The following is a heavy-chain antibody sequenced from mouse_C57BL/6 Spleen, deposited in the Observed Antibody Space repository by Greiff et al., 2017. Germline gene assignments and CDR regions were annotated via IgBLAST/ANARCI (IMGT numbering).Heavy chain of an antibody. CDR2: ISSGSSTI. J-gene: IGHJ1*03. V-gene: IGHV5-17*01. Sequence: EVQRVESGGGLVQPGGSLKLSCAASGFTFSDYGMHWVRQAPEKGLEWVAYISSGSSTIYYADTVKGRFTISRDTAKNTLFLQMTSLRSEDTAMYYCARWLRFYWYFDVWGTGTTVTVSS. CDR3: ARWLRFYWYFDV. D-gene: IGHD2-2*01. CDR1: GFTFSDYG.